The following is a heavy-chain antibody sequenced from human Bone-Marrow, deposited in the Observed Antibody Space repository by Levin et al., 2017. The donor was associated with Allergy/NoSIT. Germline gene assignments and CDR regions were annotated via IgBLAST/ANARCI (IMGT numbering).Heavy chain of an antibody. V-gene: IGHV1-18*01. J-gene: IGHJ5*02. CDR2: ISAYNGNT. Sequence: ASVKVSCKASGYTFGTHGISWVRQAPGQGLEWIGWISAYNGNTVYSKKFQGRVTMTTDTSTSTAYMDLKSLTSDDTALYYCARDPDCFSKSCPEGSWFDPWGQGTLVTVSS. CDR3: ARDPDCFSKSCPEGSWFDP. D-gene: IGHD2-2*01. CDR1: GYTFGTHG.